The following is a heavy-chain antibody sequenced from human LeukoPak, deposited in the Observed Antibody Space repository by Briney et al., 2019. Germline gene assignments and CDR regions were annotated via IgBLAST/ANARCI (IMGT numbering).Heavy chain of an antibody. Sequence: GASVKVSCKASGYTFTGYYMHWVRQAPGQGLEWMGWINPNSGGTNYAQKFQGRVTMTRDTSISTAYMELSRLRSDDTAVYYCARDFLAAAAIGMRWFDPWGQGTLVTVSS. CDR1: GYTFTGYY. J-gene: IGHJ5*02. V-gene: IGHV1-2*02. D-gene: IGHD6-13*01. CDR2: INPNSGGT. CDR3: ARDFLAAAAIGMRWFDP.